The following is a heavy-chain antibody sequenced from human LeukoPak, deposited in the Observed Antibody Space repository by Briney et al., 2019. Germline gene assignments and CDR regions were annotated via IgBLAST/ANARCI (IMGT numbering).Heavy chain of an antibody. CDR1: GDSVSSISVA. CDR2: TYKRSKWYN. D-gene: IGHD3-10*01. Sequence: SQTLSLTCAISGDSVSSISVAWNWIRQSPSRCLECLGRTYKRSKWYNDYAVSVKSRITINPDTSKNQFSLQLNSLTPEDTAVYYCARDAGFGELLYRQWGQGTLVTVSS. CDR3: ARDAGFGELLYRQ. V-gene: IGHV6-1*01. J-gene: IGHJ4*02.